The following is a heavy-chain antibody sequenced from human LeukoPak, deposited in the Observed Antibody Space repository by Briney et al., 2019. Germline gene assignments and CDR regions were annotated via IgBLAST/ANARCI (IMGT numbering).Heavy chain of an antibody. D-gene: IGHD3-3*01. V-gene: IGHV1-18*01. Sequence: GASVKVSCKASGYTFTSYGISWVRQAPGQGLEWMGWISAYNGNTNYAQKLQGRVTMTTDTSTSTAYMELRSLRSDDTAVYYCARPITIFGVVILDYWGQGTLVTVSS. CDR1: GYTFTSYG. CDR2: ISAYNGNT. J-gene: IGHJ4*02. CDR3: ARPITIFGVVILDY.